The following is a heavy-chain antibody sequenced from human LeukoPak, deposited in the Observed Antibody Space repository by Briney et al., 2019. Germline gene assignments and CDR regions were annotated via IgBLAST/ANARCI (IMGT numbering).Heavy chain of an antibody. D-gene: IGHD3-3*01. V-gene: IGHV3-11*04. CDR1: GFTFSDYY. CDR2: ISSSGSTI. Sequence: GGSLRLSCAASGFTFSDYYMSWIRQAPGKGLEWVSYISSSGSTIYYADSVKGRFTISRDNAKNSLYLQMNSLRAEDTAVYYCARAVQYYDFWSGSEPIGIIDYWGQGTLVTVSS. J-gene: IGHJ4*02. CDR3: ARAVQYYDFWSGSEPIGIIDY.